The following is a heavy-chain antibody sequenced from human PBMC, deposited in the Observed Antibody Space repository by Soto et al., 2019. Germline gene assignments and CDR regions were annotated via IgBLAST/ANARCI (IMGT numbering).Heavy chain of an antibody. J-gene: IGHJ6*02. D-gene: IGHD6-19*01. V-gene: IGHV1-69*02. CDR2: IIPILGIA. Sequence: SVKVSCKASGGTFSSYTISWVRQAPGQGLEWMGRIIPILGIANYAQKFQGRVTITADKSTSTAYMELSSLRSEDTAVYYCARGMAGPYYYDYGMDVWGQGTTVTVS. CDR1: GGTFSSYT. CDR3: ARGMAGPYYYDYGMDV.